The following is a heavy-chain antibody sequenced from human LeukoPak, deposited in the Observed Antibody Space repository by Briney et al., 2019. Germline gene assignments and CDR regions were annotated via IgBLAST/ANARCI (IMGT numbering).Heavy chain of an antibody. CDR1: GYTFTSYD. V-gene: IGHV1-8*03. CDR2: MNPNSGNT. Sequence: ASVKVSCKAFGYTFTSYDINWVRQATGQGLEWMGWMNPNSGNTGYAQKFQGRITITRNTSIRTAYMELSSLRSEDTAVYYCARLFQRNELNYYDSSGYSLGYWGQGTLVTVSS. J-gene: IGHJ4*02. CDR3: ARLFQRNELNYYDSSGYSLGY. D-gene: IGHD3-22*01.